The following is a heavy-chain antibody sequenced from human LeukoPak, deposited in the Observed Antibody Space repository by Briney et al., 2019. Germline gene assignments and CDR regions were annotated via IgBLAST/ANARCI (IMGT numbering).Heavy chain of an antibody. CDR1: GYTFTAYS. CDR2: LNPNSGDT. CDR3: ARAPCSSTSCYYYYYMDV. Sequence: GASVKVSCKASGYTFTAYSMHWVRQAPGQGLEYMGWLNPNSGDTNYAQKFQGRVTMTRDTSMSTAYMELSSLRSEDTAVYYCARAPCSSTSCYYYYYMDVWGKGTTVTVSS. J-gene: IGHJ6*03. D-gene: IGHD2-2*01. V-gene: IGHV1-2*02.